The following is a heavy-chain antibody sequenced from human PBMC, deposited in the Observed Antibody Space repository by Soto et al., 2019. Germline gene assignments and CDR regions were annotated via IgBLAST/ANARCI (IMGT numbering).Heavy chain of an antibody. Sequence: QVQLVQSGAEVKKPGASVKVSCKASGYTFASYAISWMRQAPGQGLEWMGWISAYNGNTNYAQKLPGRVPMTTDNSTSTAYMELRGLRSDDPAVHYCAGDPPPPDYWGQGTLVTVSS. CDR2: ISAYNGNT. CDR1: GYTFASYA. J-gene: IGHJ4*02. V-gene: IGHV1-18*01. CDR3: AGDPPPPDY.